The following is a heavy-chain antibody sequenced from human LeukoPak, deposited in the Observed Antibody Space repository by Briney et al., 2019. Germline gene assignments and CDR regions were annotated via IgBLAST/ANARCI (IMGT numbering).Heavy chain of an antibody. CDR2: ITGSGGRT. CDR1: GFTFSSYS. Sequence: PGGSLRLSCAASGFTFSSYSMNWVRQAPGKGLEWVSGITGSGGRTWYADSVKGRFTISRDNSKNTLYLQMNSLRAEDTALYYCAKDLWSLDYWGQGTLVTVSS. CDR3: AKDLWSLDY. J-gene: IGHJ4*02. V-gene: IGHV3-23*01. D-gene: IGHD1-26*01.